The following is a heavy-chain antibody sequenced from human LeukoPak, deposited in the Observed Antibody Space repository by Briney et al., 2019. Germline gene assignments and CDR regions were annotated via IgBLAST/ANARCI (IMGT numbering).Heavy chain of an antibody. V-gene: IGHV1-18*01. Sequence: ASVKVSCKASGYTFTSYGISWVRQAPGQGLEWMGWISAYNGNTNYAQKFQGRVTITADESTSTAYMELSSLRSEDTAVYYCAREDAGASGYYGLSPFDYWGQGTLVTVSS. D-gene: IGHD3-22*01. J-gene: IGHJ4*02. CDR2: ISAYNGNT. CDR1: GYTFTSYG. CDR3: AREDAGASGYYGLSPFDY.